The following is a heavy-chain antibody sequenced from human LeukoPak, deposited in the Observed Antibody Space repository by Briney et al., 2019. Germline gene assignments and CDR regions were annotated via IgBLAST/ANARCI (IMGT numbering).Heavy chain of an antibody. CDR2: ISAYNGNT. Sequence: ASVKVFCKASGYTFTSYGISWVRQAPGQGLEWMGWISAYNGNTNYAQKLQGRVTMTTDTSTSTAYMELRSLRSDDTAVYYCARTRGIAAAGTLADYYYYGMDVWGQGTTVTVSS. CDR1: GYTFTSYG. D-gene: IGHD6-13*01. J-gene: IGHJ6*02. V-gene: IGHV1-18*01. CDR3: ARTRGIAAAGTLADYYYYGMDV.